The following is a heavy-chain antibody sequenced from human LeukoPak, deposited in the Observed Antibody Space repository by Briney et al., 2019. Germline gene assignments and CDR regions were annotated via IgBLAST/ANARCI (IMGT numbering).Heavy chain of an antibody. CDR1: GGSISDYF. Sequence: SETLSLTCTVSGGSISDYFWSWIRQSPGGGLEWIGYIYYSGSTNYNPSLKSRVTISLDTSKNQFSLKLSSVTAADTALYYCASSIAAAGTWPFDYWGQGILVTVSS. CDR2: IYYSGST. V-gene: IGHV4-59*08. J-gene: IGHJ4*02. D-gene: IGHD6-13*01. CDR3: ASSIAAAGTWPFDY.